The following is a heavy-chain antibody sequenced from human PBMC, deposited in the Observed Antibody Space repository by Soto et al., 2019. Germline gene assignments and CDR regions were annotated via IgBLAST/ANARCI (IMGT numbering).Heavy chain of an antibody. CDR1: GFTFSSYG. D-gene: IGHD2-15*01. CDR2: VSYDEITK. Sequence: GGSLRLSCAASGFTFSSYGMNWVRQAPGKGLEWVAVVSYDEITKYYADSVKGRFTISRDNSKNTVYLQMNSLRPEDTAVYYCAKPIRLISRDMAQGSDYWGQGTLVTVSS. V-gene: IGHV3-30*18. J-gene: IGHJ4*02. CDR3: AKPIRLISRDMAQGSDY.